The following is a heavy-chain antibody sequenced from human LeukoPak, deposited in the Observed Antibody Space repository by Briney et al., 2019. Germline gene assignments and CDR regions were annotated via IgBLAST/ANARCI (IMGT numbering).Heavy chain of an antibody. CDR1: SASISDHY. V-gene: IGHV4-59*11. CDR2: IYFSGGT. Sequence: PSETLSLTCTVSSASISDHYRTWIRQPPGKGLEWIGYIYFSGGTSYNPSLKSRVTISIDTSTNQFSLNLRSVGAADTAIYYCARVGSYDSSGYYFDLWGQGTLVTVSS. J-gene: IGHJ4*02. D-gene: IGHD3-22*01. CDR3: ARVGSYDSSGYYFDL.